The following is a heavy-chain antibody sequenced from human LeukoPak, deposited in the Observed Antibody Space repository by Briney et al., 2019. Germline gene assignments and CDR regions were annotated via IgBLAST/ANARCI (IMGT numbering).Heavy chain of an antibody. CDR3: ASGGSSLGDGYYYMDV. D-gene: IGHD6-6*01. Sequence: SVKVSCKASGGTFSSYAISWVRQAPGQGLEWMGGIIPIFGTANYAQKFQGRVTITTDESTSTAYMELSSLRSEDTAVYYCASGGSSLGDGYYYMDVWGKGTTVTVSS. CDR1: GGTFSSYA. V-gene: IGHV1-69*05. CDR2: IIPIFGTA. J-gene: IGHJ6*03.